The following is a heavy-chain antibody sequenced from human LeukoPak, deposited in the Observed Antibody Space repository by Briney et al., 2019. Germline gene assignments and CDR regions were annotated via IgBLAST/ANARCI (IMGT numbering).Heavy chain of an antibody. D-gene: IGHD6-13*01. CDR1: GFTFSDYY. J-gene: IGHJ3*02. Sequence: GGSLRLSCAASGFTFSDYYMSWIRQAPGKGLEGVSYISSSGSTIYYADSVEGRFTISRDNAKNSLYLQMNSLRAEDTAVYCCARDYSSSSGKHAFDIWGQGTMVTVSS. CDR2: ISSSGSTI. CDR3: ARDYSSSSGKHAFDI. V-gene: IGHV3-11*04.